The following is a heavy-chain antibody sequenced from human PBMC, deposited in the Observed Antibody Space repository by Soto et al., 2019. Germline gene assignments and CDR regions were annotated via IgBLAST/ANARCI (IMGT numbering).Heavy chain of an antibody. CDR1: GYTFTSDG. CDR3: ARDRGTAMVPYYYYGMDV. V-gene: IGHV1-18*04. D-gene: IGHD5-18*01. J-gene: IGHJ6*02. Sequence: ASVKVSCKASGYTFTSDGISWVRQAPGQGLEWMGWISAYNGNTNYAQKLQGRVTMTTDTYTSTAYMELRSLRSDDTAVYYCARDRGTAMVPYYYYGMDVWGQGTTVTVSS. CDR2: ISAYNGNT.